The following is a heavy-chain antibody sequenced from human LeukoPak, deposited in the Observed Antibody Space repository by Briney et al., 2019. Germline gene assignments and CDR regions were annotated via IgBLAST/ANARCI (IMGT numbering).Heavy chain of an antibody. CDR1: GFTLSTYS. V-gene: IGHV3-48*04. CDR2: ISSSGTTL. D-gene: IGHD6-13*01. Sequence: GGSLRLSCAASGFTLSTYSMNWVRQAAGGGQEWVSYISSSGTTLYYADSVKGRFTISRDNAKNSLYLQMNSLRAEDTAVYYCARETFKTAALGYWGQGTLVTVSS. J-gene: IGHJ4*02. CDR3: ARETFKTAALGY.